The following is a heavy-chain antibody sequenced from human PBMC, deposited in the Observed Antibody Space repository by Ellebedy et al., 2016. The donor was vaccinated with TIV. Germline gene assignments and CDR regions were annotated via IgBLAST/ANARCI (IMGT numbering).Heavy chain of an antibody. V-gene: IGHV4-39*01. J-gene: IGHJ6*02. D-gene: IGHD3-9*01. CDR1: GGSISNHNYY. CDR3: ARLGHYDIMTGSDCYYGMDV. Sequence: SETLSLTXTVSGGSISNHNYYRGWIRQPPGKGLEWIGHIFYTGLTYYNPSLKSRVTISVDTSKNQVSLRLGSVTAADTAVYYCARLGHYDIMTGSDCYYGMDVWGQGTMVTVSS. CDR2: IFYTGLT.